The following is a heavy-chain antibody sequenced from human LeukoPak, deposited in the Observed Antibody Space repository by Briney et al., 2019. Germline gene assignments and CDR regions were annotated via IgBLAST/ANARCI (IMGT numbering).Heavy chain of an antibody. CDR3: ARDGSGWYSYYYYMDV. CDR1: GYTFTGYY. D-gene: IGHD2-15*01. V-gene: IGHV1-2*02. Sequence: GASVKASCKASGYTFTGYYLHWVRQAPGQGLGWMGWINPNSGGTNYAQKFQGRVTMTRDTSISTAYMELSRLRSDDTAVYYCARDGSGWYSYYYYMDVWGKGTTVTVSS. CDR2: INPNSGGT. J-gene: IGHJ6*03.